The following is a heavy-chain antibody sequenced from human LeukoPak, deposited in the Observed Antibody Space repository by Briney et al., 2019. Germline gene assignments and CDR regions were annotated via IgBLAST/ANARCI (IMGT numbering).Heavy chain of an antibody. J-gene: IGHJ4*02. D-gene: IGHD3-10*01. CDR2: INHSGST. CDR1: GGSFSGYY. CDR3: ARDPAMVRGAIGDY. Sequence: SETLSLTCAVYGGSFSGYYWSWIRQPPGKGLEWIGEINHSGSTNYNPSLKSRVTISVDTSKNQFSLKLNSVTAADTAVYYCARDPAMVRGAIGDYWGQGTLVTVSS. V-gene: IGHV4-34*01.